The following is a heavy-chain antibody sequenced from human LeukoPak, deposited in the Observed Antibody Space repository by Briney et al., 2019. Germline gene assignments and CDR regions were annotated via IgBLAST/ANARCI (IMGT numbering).Heavy chain of an antibody. CDR2: INYSGST. V-gene: IGHV4-59*01. CDR3: ASGDVYFDY. J-gene: IGHJ4*02. D-gene: IGHD7-27*01. Sequence: SETLSLTCTVSGGSISTYYWSWIRQPPGKGPEWIGFINYSGSTNYNPSLKSRVTISVDTSKSQFSLKLNSVTAADTAVYYCASGDVYFDYWGQGTLVTVSS. CDR1: GGSISTYY.